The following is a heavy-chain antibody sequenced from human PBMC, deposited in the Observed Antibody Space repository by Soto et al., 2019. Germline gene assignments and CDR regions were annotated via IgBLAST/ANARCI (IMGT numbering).Heavy chain of an antibody. CDR2: ISGSGDNT. CDR3: AKFIWRNTGYYYGMDV. CDR1: GFSFSNYA. D-gene: IGHD1-1*01. J-gene: IGHJ6*02. V-gene: IGHV3-23*01. Sequence: EVQLLESGGGLVQPGGSLRLSCAASGFSFSNYAMSWVRQAPGKGLEWVSAISGSGDNTYYADSVKGRFTISRDNSKNTLFLQMSSLRADDTAVYYCAKFIWRNTGYYYGMDVWGQGTTVTVSS.